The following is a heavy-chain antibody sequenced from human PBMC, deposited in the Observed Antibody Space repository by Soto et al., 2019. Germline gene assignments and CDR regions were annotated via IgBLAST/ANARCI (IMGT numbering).Heavy chain of an antibody. J-gene: IGHJ4*02. V-gene: IGHV1-69*13. Sequence: GASVKVSCKASGGTFSSYAISWVRQAPGQGLEWMGGIIPIFGTANYAQKFQGRVTITADESTSTAYMELSSLRSEDTAVYYCARDRGYSSGWYSDYWGQGTLVTVSS. CDR2: IIPIFGTA. CDR3: ARDRGYSSGWYSDY. CDR1: GGTFSSYA. D-gene: IGHD6-19*01.